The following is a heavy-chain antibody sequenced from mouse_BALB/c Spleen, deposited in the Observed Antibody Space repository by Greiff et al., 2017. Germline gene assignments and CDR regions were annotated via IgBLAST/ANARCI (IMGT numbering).Heavy chain of an antibody. CDR3: NAGAWFAY. Sequence: AQLQQSGAELVRSGASVKLSCTASGFNIKDYYMHWVKQRPEQGLEWIGWIDPENGDTEYAPKFQGKATMTADTSSNTAYLQLSSLTSEDTAVYYCNAGAWFAYWGQGTLVTVSA. J-gene: IGHJ3*01. V-gene: IGHV14-4*02. CDR2: IDPENGDT. CDR1: GFNIKDYY.